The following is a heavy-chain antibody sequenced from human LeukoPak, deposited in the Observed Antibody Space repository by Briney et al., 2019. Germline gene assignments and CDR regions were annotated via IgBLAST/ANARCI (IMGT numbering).Heavy chain of an antibody. CDR3: ARDQADLRAFDI. Sequence: PGGSLRLSCAASGFIVSSNYMSWVRQAPGKGLEWVSVIYSGGSTYYADSVKGRFTISRDNSKNTLYLQMNSLRAEETAVYYCARDQADLRAFDIWGQGTMVTVSS. J-gene: IGHJ3*02. CDR2: IYSGGST. CDR1: GFIVSSNY. V-gene: IGHV3-53*01. D-gene: IGHD6-13*01.